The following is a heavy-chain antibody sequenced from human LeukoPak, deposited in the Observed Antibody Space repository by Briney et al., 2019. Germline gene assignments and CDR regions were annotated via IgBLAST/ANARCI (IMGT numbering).Heavy chain of an antibody. D-gene: IGHD6-13*01. CDR3: AKDRSDSSNYYCFDY. CDR2: ISDSGGNT. V-gene: IGHV3-23*01. Sequence: GGSLRLSCAASGFTFSSYWMHWVRQAPGKGLEWVSGISDSGGNTNYADSVKGRFTISRDNSKNTLYIQMDSLRAEDTAVYFCAKDRSDSSNYYCFDYWGQGALVTVSS. CDR1: GFTFSSYW. J-gene: IGHJ4*02.